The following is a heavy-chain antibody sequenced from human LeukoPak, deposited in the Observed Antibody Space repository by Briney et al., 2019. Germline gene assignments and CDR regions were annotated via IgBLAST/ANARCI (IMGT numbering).Heavy chain of an antibody. V-gene: IGHV4-34*01. CDR3: ARGLPPGYFQH. Sequence: PSETLSHSRAVSGGSFSGYYWSWIRQPPGKGLEWIGEINHSGSTNYNPSLKSRVTISVDSSKNQFSLKLSSVTAADTAVYYCARGLPPGYFQHWGQGTEVTVAS. CDR1: GGSFSGYY. J-gene: IGHJ1*01. CDR2: INHSGST.